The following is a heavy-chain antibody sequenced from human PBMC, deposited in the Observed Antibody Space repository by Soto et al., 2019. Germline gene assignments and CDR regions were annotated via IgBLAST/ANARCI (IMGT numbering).Heavy chain of an antibody. CDR1: GGSISSGGYS. D-gene: IGHD2-2*01. V-gene: IGHV4-30-2*01. J-gene: IGHJ5*02. CDR2: IYHSGST. CDR3: ARVPDR. Sequence: QLQLQDSGSGLVKPSQTMSLTCAVSGGSISSGGYSWSWIRQPPGKGLEWIGYIYHSGSTYYTPSLKSRVTISVDRSKNQFSLKLSSVTAADTAVYYCARVPDRWGQGTLVTVSS.